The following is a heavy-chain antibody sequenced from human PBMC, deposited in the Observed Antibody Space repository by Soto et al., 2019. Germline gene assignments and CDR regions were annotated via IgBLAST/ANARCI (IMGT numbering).Heavy chain of an antibody. CDR2: IYYSGST. CDR1: GGSISSGDYY. CDR3: ARRDIVATTSWFDP. V-gene: IGHV4-61*08. J-gene: IGHJ5*02. Sequence: SVTLSLTCPVAGGSISSGDYYWSWIRKPPGKGLEWIGNIYYSGSTNYNPSLKCRVTISVDTSKNQFSLKLSSVTAADTAVYYCARRDIVATTSWFDPWGQGTLVTVSS. D-gene: IGHD5-12*01.